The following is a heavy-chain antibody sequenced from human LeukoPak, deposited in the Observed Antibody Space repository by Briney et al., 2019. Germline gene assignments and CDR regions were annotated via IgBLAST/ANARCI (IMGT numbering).Heavy chain of an antibody. CDR3: ARGTWDGDRTFDI. V-gene: IGHV3-48*02. CDR1: GFTFSGYE. J-gene: IGHJ3*02. CDR2: ISGSSSII. D-gene: IGHD5-24*01. Sequence: GGSLRLSCTASGFTFSGYEMNWVRQAPGKGLEWISYISGSSSIIYYTPSVKGRFTISRDNGKSSLYLQMNSLRDDDTAVYFCARGTWDGDRTFDIWGQGAMVTVSS.